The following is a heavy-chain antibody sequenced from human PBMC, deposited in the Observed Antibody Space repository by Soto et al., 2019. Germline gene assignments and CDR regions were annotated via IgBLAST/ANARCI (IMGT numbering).Heavy chain of an antibody. Sequence: QITLKESGPTLVKPTQTLTLTCTFSGFSLTTGGVAVGWIRQPPGKALEWLALIYWDDDKRYSPSLKSRLSITKDTSKNQVVLTMTNMDPVDTATYFCAHSEWSGADCYSRGYVGLWGRGTLVTVSS. V-gene: IGHV2-5*02. CDR3: AHSEWSGADCYSRGYVGL. CDR2: IYWDDDK. J-gene: IGHJ2*01. CDR1: GFSLTTGGVA. D-gene: IGHD2-21*02.